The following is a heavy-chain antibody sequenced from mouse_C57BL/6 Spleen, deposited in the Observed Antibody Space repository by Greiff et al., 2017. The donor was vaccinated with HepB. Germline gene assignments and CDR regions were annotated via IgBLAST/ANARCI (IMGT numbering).Heavy chain of an antibody. CDR2: ISSGGDYS. D-gene: IGHD1-1*02. J-gene: IGHJ2*01. Sequence: EVMLVESGAGLVKPGGSLKLSCAASGFTFSSYAMSWVRQTPEKRLEWVAYISSGGDYSYYAETVKGRFTISSDNARITLYLQMSSLKSEDTAMYYCTRDHYGYFDYWGQGTTLTVSS. V-gene: IGHV5-9-1*02. CDR1: GFTFSSYA. CDR3: TRDHYGYFDY.